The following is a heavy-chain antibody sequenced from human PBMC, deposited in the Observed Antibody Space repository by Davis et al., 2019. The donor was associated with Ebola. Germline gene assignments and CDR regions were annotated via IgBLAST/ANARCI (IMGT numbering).Heavy chain of an antibody. CDR2: ISYDGSNK. CDR1: GFTFSSYA. J-gene: IGHJ6*02. D-gene: IGHD2-15*01. V-gene: IGHV3-30-3*01. Sequence: GESLKISCAASGFTFSSYAMHWVRQAPGKGLEWVAVISYDGSNKYYADSVKGRFTISRDNSKNTLYLQMNSLRAEDTAVYYCARGDCSGGSCYRVYYYYGMDVWGQGTTVTVSS. CDR3: ARGDCSGGSCYRVYYYYGMDV.